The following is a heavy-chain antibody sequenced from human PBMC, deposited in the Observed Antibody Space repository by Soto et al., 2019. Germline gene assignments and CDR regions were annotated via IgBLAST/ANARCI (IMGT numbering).Heavy chain of an antibody. D-gene: IGHD6-13*01. J-gene: IGHJ4*02. V-gene: IGHV1-2*02. CDR2: INPNSGGT. Sequence: ASVKVSCKASGYTLNVYYMHWVRQAPGQALEWMGWINPNSGGTKYAQKFQGRVTLTRDTSNTTVYMEVSSLKSDDTAVYFCARDRSSTWYIDDYWGQGTLVTVSS. CDR1: GYTLNVYY. CDR3: ARDRSSTWYIDDY.